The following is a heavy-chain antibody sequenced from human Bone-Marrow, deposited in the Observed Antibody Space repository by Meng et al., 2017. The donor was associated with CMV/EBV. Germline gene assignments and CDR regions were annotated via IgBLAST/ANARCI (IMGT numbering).Heavy chain of an antibody. J-gene: IGHJ5*02. D-gene: IGHD6-13*01. CDR2: IYYSGST. CDR1: GGSISSYY. Sequence: SCTVSGGSISSYYWSWIRQPPGKGLEWIGYIYYSGSTNYNPSLKSRVTISVDTSKNQFSLNLSSVTAADTAVYYCARGTYSTSWYWFDPWGQGTLVTVSS. CDR3: ARGTYSTSWYWFDP. V-gene: IGHV4-59*12.